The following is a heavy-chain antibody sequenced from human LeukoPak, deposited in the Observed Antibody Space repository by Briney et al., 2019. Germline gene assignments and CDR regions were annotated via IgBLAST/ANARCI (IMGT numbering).Heavy chain of an antibody. V-gene: IGHV3-23*01. Sequence: RSLRLSCAASGFTLSSYAMTWVRQAPGEGLEWVSSIIYSGGTTYYADSVKGRFTVSRDNSKNTLYLQMNSLRAEDTAIYYCAKDQRSIAVAGYFDYWGQGTLVTVSS. CDR2: IIYSGGTT. J-gene: IGHJ4*02. CDR3: AKDQRSIAVAGYFDY. D-gene: IGHD6-19*01. CDR1: GFTLSSYA.